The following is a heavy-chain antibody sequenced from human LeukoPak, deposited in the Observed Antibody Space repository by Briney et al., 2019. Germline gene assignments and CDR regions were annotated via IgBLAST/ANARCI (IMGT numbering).Heavy chain of an antibody. D-gene: IGHD2-15*01. V-gene: IGHV3-23*01. CDR1: GFTFSSYA. J-gene: IGHJ4*02. CDR3: AKVGEEGYCSGGSCYAYFDY. Sequence: GGCLRLSCAASGFTFSSYAMSWVRQAPGKGLEWVSAISGSGGSTYYADSVKGRFTISRDNSKNTLYLQMNSLRAEDTAVYYCAKVGEEGYCSGGSCYAYFDYWGQGTLVTVSS. CDR2: ISGSGGST.